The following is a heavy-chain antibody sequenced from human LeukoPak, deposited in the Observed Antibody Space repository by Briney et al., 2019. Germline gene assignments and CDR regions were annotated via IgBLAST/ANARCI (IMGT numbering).Heavy chain of an antibody. CDR1: GGSISSYY. D-gene: IGHD3-3*01. CDR2: IYSSGST. J-gene: IGHJ5*02. Sequence: SETLSLTCTVSGGSISSYYWSWIRQPAGKGLEWIGRIYSSGSTNYNPSLKSRVTMSLDTSKNQLSLKLSSVTAADTAVYYCARSDYDFWSGYSGGFDPWGQGTLVTVSS. CDR3: ARSDYDFWSGYSGGFDP. V-gene: IGHV4-4*07.